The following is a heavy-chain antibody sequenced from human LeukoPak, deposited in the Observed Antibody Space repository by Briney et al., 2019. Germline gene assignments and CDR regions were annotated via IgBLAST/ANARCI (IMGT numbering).Heavy chain of an antibody. CDR3: ARGYYASGSYPFDS. D-gene: IGHD3-10*01. V-gene: IGHV3-48*04. CDR2: ISSSSSST. J-gene: IGHJ4*02. Sequence: GGSLRLSCAASGFTLSSHAMAWVRQAPGRGLEWVSYISSSSSSTSYADSVKGRFTISRDNAKNSLYLQMNSLRAEDTAVYYCARGYYASGSYPFDSWGQGTLVTVSS. CDR1: GFTLSSHA.